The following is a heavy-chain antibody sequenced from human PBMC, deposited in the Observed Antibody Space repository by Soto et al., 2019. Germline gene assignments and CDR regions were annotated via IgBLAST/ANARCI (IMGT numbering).Heavy chain of an antibody. V-gene: IGHV1-69*13. CDR1: GGTFSSYA. J-gene: IGHJ6*02. D-gene: IGHD3-22*01. Sequence: SVKVSCKASGGTFSSYAISWVRQAPGQGLEWMGGIIPIFGTANYAQKFQGRVTITADESTSTAYVELSSLRSEDTAVYYCARYYYDSSGYYDPGYYYYGMDVWGQGTTVTVSS. CDR2: IIPIFGTA. CDR3: ARYYYDSSGYYDPGYYYYGMDV.